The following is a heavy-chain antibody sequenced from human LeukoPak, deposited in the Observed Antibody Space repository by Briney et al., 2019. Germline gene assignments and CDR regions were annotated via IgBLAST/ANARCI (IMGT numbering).Heavy chain of an antibody. CDR3: ARTRYYYNSRSYGAPYYSDY. CDR1: GGSINSSSYY. D-gene: IGHD3-10*01. CDR2: IYYSGTT. J-gene: IGHJ4*02. V-gene: IGHV4-39*07. Sequence: SETLSLTCTVSGGSINSSSYYWGWNRQPPGKGLEWIGSIYYSGTTYYNPSLKSRLTISIDTSKNQLSLKLSSVTTADTAVYYCARTRYYYNSRSYGAPYYSDYWGQGTLVTVSS.